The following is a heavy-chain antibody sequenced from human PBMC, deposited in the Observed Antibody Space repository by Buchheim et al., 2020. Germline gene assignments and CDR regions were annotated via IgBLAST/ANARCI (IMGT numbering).Heavy chain of an antibody. CDR1: GFTFSDYY. D-gene: IGHD3-22*01. Sequence: QVQLMESGGGLVKPGGSLRLSCAASGFTFSDYYMSWIRQAPGKGLEWVSYISSSSSYTNYADSVKGRFTISRDNAKNSLYLQMNSLRAEDTAVYYCARDSNYYDSSGYRDHFDYWGQGTL. CDR3: ARDSNYYDSSGYRDHFDY. V-gene: IGHV3-11*05. J-gene: IGHJ4*02. CDR2: ISSSSSYT.